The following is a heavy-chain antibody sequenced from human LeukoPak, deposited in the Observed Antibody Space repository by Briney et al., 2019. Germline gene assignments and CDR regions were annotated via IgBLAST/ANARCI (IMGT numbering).Heavy chain of an antibody. CDR2: IGTASDT. V-gene: IGHV3-13*01. Sequence: GGSLRLSCAASGFTFSSFDMHWVRQPTGQGLEWVSTIGTASDTYYPGSVEGRSTPSRDNAKNSLYLQMNSLTAGDTAVYYCARGPPRGKYYYMDVWGKGTTVTVPS. CDR3: ARGPPRGKYYYMDV. J-gene: IGHJ6*03. D-gene: IGHD1-1*01. CDR1: GFTFSSFD.